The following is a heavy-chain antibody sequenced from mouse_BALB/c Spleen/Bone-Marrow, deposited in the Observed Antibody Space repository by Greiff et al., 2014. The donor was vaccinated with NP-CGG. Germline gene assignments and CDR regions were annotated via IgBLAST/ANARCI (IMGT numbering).Heavy chain of an antibody. V-gene: IGHV5-17*02. D-gene: IGHD4-1*01. J-gene: IGHJ1*01. CDR2: INSGSSIT. Sequence: DVMLVESGGGLVQPGGSRKLSCAAFGFTFSSFGMHWVRQAPEKGLEWVAYINSGSSITYYADTLKGRFTISRDNPKNTLFLQMTSLRSEDTAIYYCTRSRGNWDDFDVWGAGTTVTVTS. CDR1: GFTFSSFG. CDR3: TRSRGNWDDFDV.